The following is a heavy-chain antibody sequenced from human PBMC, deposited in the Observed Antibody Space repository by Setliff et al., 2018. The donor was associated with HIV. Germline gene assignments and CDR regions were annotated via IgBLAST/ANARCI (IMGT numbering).Heavy chain of an antibody. D-gene: IGHD3-22*01. J-gene: IGHJ4*03. V-gene: IGHV3-23*01. Sequence: GSLRLSCAASGFTLSSYAMTWVRQAPGKGLEWVSAISGGGDRTYHADSVRGRFTISRDNSKNTLYLQMNSLRAEDTAVYYCAKTYYYDSSGYYYFDSWVPETLLVTVSS. CDR1: GFTLSSYA. CDR3: AKTYYYDSSGYYYFDS. CDR2: ISGGGDRT.